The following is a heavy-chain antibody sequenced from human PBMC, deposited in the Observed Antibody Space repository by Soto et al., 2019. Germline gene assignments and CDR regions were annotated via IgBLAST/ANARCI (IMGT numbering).Heavy chain of an antibody. CDR2: ISYDGSNK. J-gene: IGHJ4*02. V-gene: IGHV3-30*18. CDR3: AKDQGYSYGLDY. D-gene: IGHD5-18*01. CDR1: GFTFSSYG. Sequence: QVQLVESGGGVVQPGRSLRLPCAASGFTFSSYGMHWVRQAPGKGLEWVAVISYDGSNKYYADSVKGRFTISRDNSKNTLYLQMNSLRAEDTAVYYCAKDQGYSYGLDYWGQGTLVTVSS.